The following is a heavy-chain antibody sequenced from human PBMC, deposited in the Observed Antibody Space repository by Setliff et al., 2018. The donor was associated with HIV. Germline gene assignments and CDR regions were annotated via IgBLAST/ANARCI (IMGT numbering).Heavy chain of an antibody. CDR3: ARHVARFDYDTGGYYVSHFDY. CDR1: GGSIRSDSYY. V-gene: IGHV4-61*02. J-gene: IGHJ4*02. Sequence: SETLSLTCTVSGGSIRSDSYYWTWIRQPAGEGLEWIGRIYSSGNTNYNPSLKSRVTISVDTSKNQFSVRLSSVSAADTAVYFCARHVARFDYDTGGYYVSHFDYWGQGTQVTSPQ. D-gene: IGHD3-22*01. CDR2: IYSSGNT.